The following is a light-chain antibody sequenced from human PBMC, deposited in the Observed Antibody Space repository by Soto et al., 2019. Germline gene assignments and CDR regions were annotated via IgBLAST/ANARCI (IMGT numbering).Light chain of an antibody. V-gene: IGKV3-15*01. CDR3: QQYNNWPPRT. J-gene: IGKJ2*01. Sequence: EIVMTQSPASLSVSPGETATLSCRASRSISNSLAWYQQKPGQAPSLLIYGASTRATGIPARFSGSGSGTEFTLTISSLQSEDSALYYCQQYNNWPPRTFGQGTKLEIK. CDR1: RSISNS. CDR2: GAS.